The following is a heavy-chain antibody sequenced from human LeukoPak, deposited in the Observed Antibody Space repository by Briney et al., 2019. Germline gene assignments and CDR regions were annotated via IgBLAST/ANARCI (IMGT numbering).Heavy chain of an antibody. CDR3: ARGTPSPRLSLNQYYFDY. CDR2: IIPIFGTA. V-gene: IGHV1-69*13. Sequence: GASVKVSCKASGGTFSSYAISWVRQAPGQGLEWMGGIIPIFGTANYAQKIQGRVTITADESTSTAYMELSSLRSEDTAVYYCARGTPSPRLSLNQYYFDYWGQGTLVTVSS. D-gene: IGHD2-21*02. CDR1: GGTFSSYA. J-gene: IGHJ4*02.